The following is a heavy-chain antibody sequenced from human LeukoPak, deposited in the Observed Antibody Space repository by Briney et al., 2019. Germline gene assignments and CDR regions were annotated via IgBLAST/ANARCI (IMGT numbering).Heavy chain of an antibody. CDR1: GGSISSSSYY. Sequence: PSETLSLTCTVSGGSISSSSYYWGWIRQPPGKGLEWIGSIYYSGSTYYTPSLKSRVTISVDTSKNQFSLKLSSVTAADTAVYYCARLRQQLVLFDYWGQGTLVTVSS. CDR2: IYYSGST. J-gene: IGHJ4*02. CDR3: ARLRQQLVLFDY. V-gene: IGHV4-39*01. D-gene: IGHD6-13*01.